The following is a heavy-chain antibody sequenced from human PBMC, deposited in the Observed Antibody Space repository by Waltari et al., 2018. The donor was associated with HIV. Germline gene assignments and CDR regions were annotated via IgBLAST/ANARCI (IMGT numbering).Heavy chain of an antibody. Sequence: QLQLQESGPGLVKPSETLSLTCTVSGGSISSSSYYWGWIRQPPGKGLEWIGSTYYSGSTYYNPSLKSRVTISVDTSKNQFSLKLSSVTAADTAVYYCARPYIYCSGGSCYPSLYYYYGMDVWGQGTTVTVSS. V-gene: IGHV4-39*01. CDR2: TYYSGST. J-gene: IGHJ6*02. CDR3: ARPYIYCSGGSCYPSLYYYYGMDV. CDR1: GGSISSSSYY. D-gene: IGHD2-15*01.